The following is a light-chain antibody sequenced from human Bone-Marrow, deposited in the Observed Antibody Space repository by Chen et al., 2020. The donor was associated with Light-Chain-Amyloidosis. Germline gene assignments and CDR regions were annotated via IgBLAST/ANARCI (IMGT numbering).Light chain of an antibody. V-gene: IGLV3-25*03. CDR3: QSADSSGTYEVI. J-gene: IGLJ2*01. Sequence: SYELTQPPSVSVSPGQTARITCSGDDLPTKYAYWYQQKPGQAPVLVRHRDTERPSGVCGRVSGSSSGATATLTISGVQAEDEADYHCQSADSSGTYEVIFGGGTKLTGL. CDR1: DLPTKY. CDR2: RDT.